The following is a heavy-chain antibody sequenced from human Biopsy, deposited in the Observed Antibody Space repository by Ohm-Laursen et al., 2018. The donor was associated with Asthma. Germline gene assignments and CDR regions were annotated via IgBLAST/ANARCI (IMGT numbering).Heavy chain of an antibody. CDR3: ARAVDYSHYYGIDV. CDR1: GYTFNSVG. CDR2: ISVYNGNT. J-gene: IGHJ6*02. V-gene: IGHV1-18*01. Sequence: SVKVSCNTSGYTFNSVGITWVRQAPGQGLEWMGWISVYNGNTKVAQKLQDRVTMITDTSTSTAYMELGSLRSDDTAVYFCARAVDYSHYYGIDVWGQGTTVTVS. D-gene: IGHD3-10*01.